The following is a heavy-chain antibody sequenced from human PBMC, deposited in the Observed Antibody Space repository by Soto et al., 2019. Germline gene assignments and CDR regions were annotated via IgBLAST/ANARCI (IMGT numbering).Heavy chain of an antibody. CDR1: GFTFSSYA. Sequence: GGFLRLSCAASGFTFSSYAMSWVRQAPGKGLEWVSAISGSGGSTYYADSVKGRFTISRDNSKNTLYLQMNSLRAEDTAVYYCAKDGERRFLEWLLGYYFDYWGQGTLVTVSS. CDR2: ISGSGGST. CDR3: AKDGERRFLEWLLGYYFDY. J-gene: IGHJ4*02. D-gene: IGHD3-3*01. V-gene: IGHV3-23*01.